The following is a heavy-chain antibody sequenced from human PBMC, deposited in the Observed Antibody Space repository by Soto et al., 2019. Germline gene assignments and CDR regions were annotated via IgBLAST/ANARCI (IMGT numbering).Heavy chain of an antibody. D-gene: IGHD1-7*01. V-gene: IGHV3-23*01. CDR2: SSATGAGT. J-gene: IGHJ4*02. CDR1: GFTFSSYG. CDR3: AKVRRAGGNYGFYSDF. Sequence: EVQLLESGGGLVQPGGSLRLSCAASGFTFSSYGMTWVRQAPGKGLEWVSFSSATGAGTYYADSVKGRFTISRDNSKTMLYMQMTSPRADDTAVYYCAKVRRAGGNYGFYSDFWGQGARVIVSS.